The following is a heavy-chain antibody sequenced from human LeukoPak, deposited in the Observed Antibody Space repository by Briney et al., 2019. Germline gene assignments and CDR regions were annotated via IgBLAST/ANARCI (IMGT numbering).Heavy chain of an antibody. CDR2: IYYSGST. CDR1: GGSISSYY. D-gene: IGHD2-15*01. Sequence: SETLSLTCTVSGGSISSYYWSWIRQPPGKGLEWIGYIYYSGSTNYNPSLKSRVTISVDTSKNQFSLKLSSVTAADTAVYYCARVQGSFYGDYVDYWGQGTLVTVSS. CDR3: ARVQGSFYGDYVDY. V-gene: IGHV4-59*12. J-gene: IGHJ4*02.